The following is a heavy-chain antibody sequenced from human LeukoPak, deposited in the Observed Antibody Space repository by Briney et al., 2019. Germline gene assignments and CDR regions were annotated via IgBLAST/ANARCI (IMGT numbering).Heavy chain of an antibody. CDR3: ARALWFGGWFDAFDI. CDR1: GGSFKGYY. Sequence: SETLSLTCAVYGGSFKGYYWSWIRQPPAKGLEWIGEINPGGSTNYNASLKGRVAVSADTSKNQFSLELSSVTAADTAVYYCARALWFGGWFDAFDIWGQGTMVTVSS. CDR2: INPGGST. V-gene: IGHV4-34*01. D-gene: IGHD3-10*01. J-gene: IGHJ3*02.